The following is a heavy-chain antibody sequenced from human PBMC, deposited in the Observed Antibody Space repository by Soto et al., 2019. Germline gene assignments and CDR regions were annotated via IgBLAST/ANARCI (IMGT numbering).Heavy chain of an antibody. CDR3: ANKGYSPSGKINLFDS. V-gene: IGHV4-38-2*01. D-gene: IGHD3-10*01. CDR1: GYSINSDYY. J-gene: IGHJ4*02. Sequence: PSETLSLTCAVSGYSINSDYYWGWIRQPPGKGLGWIGSVDHSGRTYYSPSLRSRLTIFIDTSKNQFSLRLTSVTAADTAMYFCANKGYSPSGKINLFDSWGPGTLVTVSS. CDR2: VDHSGRT.